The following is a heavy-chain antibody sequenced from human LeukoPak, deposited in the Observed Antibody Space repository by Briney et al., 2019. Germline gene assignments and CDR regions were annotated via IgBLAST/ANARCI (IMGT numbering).Heavy chain of an antibody. CDR3: AREHQNSSGWYRLVLPGSGWFDP. Sequence: PGGSLRLSCAASGFTFSSYSMNWVRQAPGKGLEWVSSISSSSSYIYYADSVKGRFTISRDNAKNSLYLQMNSLRSDDTAVYYCAREHQNSSGWYRLVLPGSGWFDPWGQGTLVTVSS. D-gene: IGHD6-19*01. CDR2: ISSSSSYI. J-gene: IGHJ5*02. CDR1: GFTFSSYS. V-gene: IGHV3-21*04.